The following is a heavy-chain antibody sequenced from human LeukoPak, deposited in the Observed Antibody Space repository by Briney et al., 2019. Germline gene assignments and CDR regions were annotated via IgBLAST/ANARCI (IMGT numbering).Heavy chain of an antibody. J-gene: IGHJ5*02. CDR1: GGSISSYY. CDR3: ARAWVTWFDP. Sequence: SETLSLTCTVSGGSISSYYWSWIRQPPGKGLEWIGYIYYSGSTSYNPSLKSRVTISVDTSKNQFSLKLSSVTAADTAVYYCARAWVTWFDPWGQGTQVTVSS. D-gene: IGHD2-21*02. V-gene: IGHV4-59*08. CDR2: IYYSGST.